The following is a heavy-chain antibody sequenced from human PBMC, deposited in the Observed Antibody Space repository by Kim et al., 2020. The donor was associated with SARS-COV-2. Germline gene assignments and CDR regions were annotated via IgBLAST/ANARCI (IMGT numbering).Heavy chain of an antibody. Sequence: YPQRFQGRVTMTRDTSTSTVYVDLSRLTSEDTVVYYCARELPGTYYFDYWGQGTLVTVSS. D-gene: IGHD3-10*01. J-gene: IGHJ4*02. CDR3: ARELPGTYYFDY. V-gene: IGHV1-46*01.